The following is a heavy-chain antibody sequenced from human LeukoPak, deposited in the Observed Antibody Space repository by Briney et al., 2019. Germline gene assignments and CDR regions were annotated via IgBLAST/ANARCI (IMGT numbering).Heavy chain of an antibody. Sequence: HGESLQISCKGSGYRFTSYWIGWVRQMPGKGLEWMGIIYPGDSDTRYSPSFQGQVTISADKSISTAYLQWSSLKASDTAMYYGARLYYGSGSYYRRASKLGYYFDYWGQGTLVTVSS. CDR3: ARLYYGSGSYYRRASKLGYYFDY. D-gene: IGHD3-10*01. J-gene: IGHJ4*02. CDR1: GYRFTSYW. CDR2: IYPGDSDT. V-gene: IGHV5-51*01.